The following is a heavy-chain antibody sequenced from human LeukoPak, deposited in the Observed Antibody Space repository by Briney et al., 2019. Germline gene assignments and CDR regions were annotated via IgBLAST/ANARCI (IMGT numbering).Heavy chain of an antibody. Sequence: SGTLSLTCAVSGGSISSSNWWSWVRQPPGKGLEWIGEIHHSGSTNYNPSLKSRVTISVDTSKNHFSLKVSFVTAADTAVYYCARGGVVWGQGTLVTVSS. CDR3: ARGGVV. CDR2: IHHSGST. D-gene: IGHD2-15*01. CDR1: GGSISSSNW. V-gene: IGHV4-4*02. J-gene: IGHJ4*02.